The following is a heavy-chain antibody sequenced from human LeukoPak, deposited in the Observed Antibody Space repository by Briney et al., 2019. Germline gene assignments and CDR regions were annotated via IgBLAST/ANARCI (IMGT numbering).Heavy chain of an antibody. J-gene: IGHJ4*02. V-gene: IGHV3-7*01. CDR2: IKQDGSEK. CDR1: GFSFNNYA. Sequence: GGSLRLSCAASGFSFNNYAMYWVRQAPGKGLEWVANIKQDGSEKYYVDSVKGRFTISRDNAKNSLYLQMNSLRAEDTAVYYCASSSWYYYFDYWGQGTLVTVSS. CDR3: ASSSWYYYFDY. D-gene: IGHD6-13*01.